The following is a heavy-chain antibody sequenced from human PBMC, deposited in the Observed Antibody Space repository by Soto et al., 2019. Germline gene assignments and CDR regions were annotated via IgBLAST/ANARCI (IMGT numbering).Heavy chain of an antibody. CDR2: IDPSDSYT. V-gene: IGHV5-10-1*01. Sequence: PGESLKISCKGSGYSFTSYWISWVRQMPGKGLEWMGRIDPSDSYTNYSPSFQGHVTISADKSISTAYLQWSSLKASDTAMYYCERMQKDMAHGSGPGDGMDVWGQGTTVTVSS. J-gene: IGHJ6*02. CDR1: GYSFTSYW. D-gene: IGHD3-10*01. CDR3: ERMQKDMAHGSGPGDGMDV.